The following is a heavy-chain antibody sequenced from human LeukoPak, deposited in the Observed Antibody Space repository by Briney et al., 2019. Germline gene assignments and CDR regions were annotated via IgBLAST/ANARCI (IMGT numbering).Heavy chain of an antibody. CDR2: INPNSGGT. D-gene: IGHD3-22*01. CDR3: ARLSSGYYVFDY. J-gene: IGHJ4*02. CDR1: GYTFTVYY. Sequence: ASVKVSCKASGYTFTVYYMHWVRQTPGQGLEWMGHINPNSGGTDYAQKFQGRVTMTRDTSISTAYMELSRLRSDDTAVYYCARLSSGYYVFDYWGQGTLVTVSS. V-gene: IGHV1-2*06.